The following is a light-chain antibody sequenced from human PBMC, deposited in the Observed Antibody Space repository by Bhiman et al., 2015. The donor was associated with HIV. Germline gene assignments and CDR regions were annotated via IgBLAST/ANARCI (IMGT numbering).Light chain of an antibody. CDR1: SSNIGSNA. CDR3: GTWDTSLSAGGV. J-gene: IGLJ1*01. CDR2: GDT. V-gene: IGLV1-51*01. Sequence: QSVLTQSPSVSAAPGQRVTISCSGGSSNIGSNAVSWYQQLPGTAPKLLIYGDTMRPSGIPDRFSGSKSGTSATLGITGLQTGDEADYYCGTWDTSLSAGGVFGTGTKVTVL.